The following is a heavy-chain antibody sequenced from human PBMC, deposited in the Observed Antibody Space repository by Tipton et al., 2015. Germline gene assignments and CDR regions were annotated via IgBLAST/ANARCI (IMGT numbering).Heavy chain of an antibody. CDR3: AREVWYYDSSGYDY. D-gene: IGHD3-22*01. Sequence: TLSLTCTVSGGSVSSGSYYWSWIRQPPGKGLEWIGYIYYSGSTNYNPSLKSRVTMSVDTSKNQFSLHLSSVTAADTAVYYCAREVWYYDSSGYDYWGQGTLVTVSS. V-gene: IGHV4-61*01. J-gene: IGHJ4*02. CDR1: GGSVSSGSYY. CDR2: IYYSGST.